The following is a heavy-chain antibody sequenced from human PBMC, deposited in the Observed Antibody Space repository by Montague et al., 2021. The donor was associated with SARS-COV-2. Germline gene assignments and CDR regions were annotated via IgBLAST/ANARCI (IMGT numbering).Heavy chain of an antibody. D-gene: IGHD6-13*01. CDR2: IYYSGST. V-gene: IGHV4-39*07. CDR3: ARDPEGTYSSSWYYYYGLNV. J-gene: IGHJ6*02. Sequence: SETLSLTCTVSGGSISSSSYYWGWIRQPPGKGLEWIGSIYYSGSTYYNPSLKSRVTISVDTSKNQFSLKLSSVTAADTAVYYCARDPEGTYSSSWYYYYGLNVGGQGPRVT. CDR1: GGSISSSSYY.